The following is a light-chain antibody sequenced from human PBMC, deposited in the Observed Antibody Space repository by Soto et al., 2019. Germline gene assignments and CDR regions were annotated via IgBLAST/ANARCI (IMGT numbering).Light chain of an antibody. J-gene: IGKJ4*01. CDR3: QQYFTPPLP. CDR1: LSLLFNARDY. CDR2: WAS. V-gene: IGKV4-1*01. Sequence: IMMTQSPEALTLSLGERATISCKSNLSLLFNARDYLAWYQHKSGRPPKLLLYWASKRESGIPDRFVGSGCGTSFTLPINTLQSGEVAVYFCQQYFTPPLPFGGGTGLEIK.